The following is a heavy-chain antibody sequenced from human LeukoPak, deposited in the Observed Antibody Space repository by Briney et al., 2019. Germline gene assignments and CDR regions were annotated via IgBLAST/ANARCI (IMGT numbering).Heavy chain of an antibody. CDR2: ISGSGGST. CDR1: GFTFSSYA. D-gene: IGHD6-13*01. J-gene: IGHJ6*02. Sequence: PGGSLRLSCAASGFTFSSYAMSWVRQAPGKGLKWVSDISGSGGSTYYADSVKGRFTISRDNSKNTLYLQMNSLRAEDTAVYYCANGDIAAAGNYYYYGMDVWGQGTTVTVSS. CDR3: ANGDIAAAGNYYYYGMDV. V-gene: IGHV3-23*01.